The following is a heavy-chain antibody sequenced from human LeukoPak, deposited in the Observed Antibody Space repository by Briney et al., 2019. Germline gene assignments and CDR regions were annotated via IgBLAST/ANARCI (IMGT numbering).Heavy chain of an antibody. J-gene: IGHJ6*02. Sequence: SETLSLTCTVSGGSISSYYWSWIRQPPGKGLEWIGYIYYSGSTNYNPSLKSRVTISVDTSKNQFSLKLSSVTAADTAVYYCARHPRYCSGGSCYPLGMDVWGQGTTVTVSS. CDR1: GGSISSYY. CDR3: ARHPRYCSGGSCYPLGMDV. CDR2: IYYSGST. D-gene: IGHD2-15*01. V-gene: IGHV4-59*08.